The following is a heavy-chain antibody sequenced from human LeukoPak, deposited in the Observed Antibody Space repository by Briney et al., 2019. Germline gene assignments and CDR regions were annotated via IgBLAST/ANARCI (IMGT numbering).Heavy chain of an antibody. D-gene: IGHD4-17*01. J-gene: IGHJ5*02. CDR1: GFTFSSYS. CDR2: ISSSSSYI. CDR3: ARKRGGHRDYGDYGNWFDP. V-gene: IGHV3-21*01. Sequence: AGGSLRLSCAASGFTFSSYSMNWVRQAPGKGLEWVSSISSSSSYIYYADSVKGRFTISRDNAKNSLYLQMNSRRAEDTAVYYCARKRGGHRDYGDYGNWFDPWGQGTLVTVSS.